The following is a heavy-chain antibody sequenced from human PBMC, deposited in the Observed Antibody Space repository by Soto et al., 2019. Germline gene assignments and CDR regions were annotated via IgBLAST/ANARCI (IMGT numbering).Heavy chain of an antibody. CDR3: ARGGYCTNGVCPDFDI. Sequence: QVQLQESGPGLVKPSQTLSLTCTVSGGSISSGDYYWSWIRQPPGKGLEWIGYIYYSGSTYYNPSLKSRVTISVDTSKNQFPLKLSSVTAADTAVYYCARGGYCTNGVCPDFDIWGQGTMVTVSS. CDR1: GGSISSGDYY. V-gene: IGHV4-30-4*01. D-gene: IGHD2-8*01. J-gene: IGHJ3*02. CDR2: IYYSGST.